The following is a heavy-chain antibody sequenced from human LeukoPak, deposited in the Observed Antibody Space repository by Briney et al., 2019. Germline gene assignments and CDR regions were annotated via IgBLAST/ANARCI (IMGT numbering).Heavy chain of an antibody. V-gene: IGHV3-23*01. CDR2: ISGSGGST. Sequence: AGGSLRLSCAASGFTFSSYAMSWVRQAPGKGLEWVSAISGSGGSTYYADSVKGRFTISRGNSKNTLYLQMNSLRAEDTAVYYCAKDMVKMTTVTTQSVGYWGQGTLVTVSS. D-gene: IGHD4-17*01. CDR1: GFTFSSYA. J-gene: IGHJ4*02. CDR3: AKDMVKMTTVTTQSVGY.